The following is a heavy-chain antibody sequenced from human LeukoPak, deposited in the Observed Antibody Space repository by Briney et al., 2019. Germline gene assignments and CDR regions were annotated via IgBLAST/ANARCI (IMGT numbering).Heavy chain of an antibody. CDR1: GGSFSSSTW. V-gene: IGHV4-4*02. J-gene: IGHJ6*03. CDR2: IYNTGGT. CDR3: ARVTRFGELLPHKTYYYYYMDV. Sequence: SETLSLTCAVSGGSFSSSTWWTWVRQPPGKGLEWIGEIYNTGGTNYNPSLKSRVTISVDTSKNQFSLKLSSVTAADTAVYYCARVTRFGELLPHKTYYYYYMDVWGKGTTVTVSS. D-gene: IGHD3-10*01.